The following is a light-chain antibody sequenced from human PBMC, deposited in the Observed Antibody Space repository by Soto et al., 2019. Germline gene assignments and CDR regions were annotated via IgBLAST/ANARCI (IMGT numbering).Light chain of an antibody. J-gene: IGKJ4*01. CDR2: GTS. Sequence: EIVLTQSPGTLSLSPGERATLSCRADRSVSDTLLTWFQQKPGQAPRLLIFGTSNRAPGIPDRFSGSGSGTEFTLSISSLQSTDFAVYYCQQYYDWPSLTFGGGTKVDIK. CDR3: QQYYDWPSLT. V-gene: IGKV3D-15*01. CDR1: RSVSDTL.